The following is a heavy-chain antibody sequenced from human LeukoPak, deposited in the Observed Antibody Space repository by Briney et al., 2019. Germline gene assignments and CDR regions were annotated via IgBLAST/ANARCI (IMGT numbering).Heavy chain of an antibody. CDR1: GGTFSSYT. Sequence: SVKVSCKASGGTFSSYTISWVRQAPGQGLEWMGRIIPILGIANYAQKFQGRVTITADKSTSTAYMELSSLRSEDTAVYYCARAGSSGWSHYDAFDILGQGTMVTVSS. V-gene: IGHV1-69*02. D-gene: IGHD6-19*01. CDR2: IIPILGIA. CDR3: ARAGSSGWSHYDAFDI. J-gene: IGHJ3*02.